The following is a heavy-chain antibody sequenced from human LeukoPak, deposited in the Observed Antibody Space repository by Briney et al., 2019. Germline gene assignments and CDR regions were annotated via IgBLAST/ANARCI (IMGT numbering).Heavy chain of an antibody. V-gene: IGHV3-7*01. J-gene: IGHJ3*02. CDR2: IKQDGSEK. Sequence: GGSLRLSCAASGFTFSSYWMSWVRQAPGKGLEWVANIKQDGSEKYYVDSVKGRFTISRDNAKNSLYLQMNSLRAEDTAVYYCARAPRGIQLWQNAFDIWGQGTMVTVS. CDR3: ARAPRGIQLWQNAFDI. CDR1: GFTFSSYW. D-gene: IGHD5-18*01.